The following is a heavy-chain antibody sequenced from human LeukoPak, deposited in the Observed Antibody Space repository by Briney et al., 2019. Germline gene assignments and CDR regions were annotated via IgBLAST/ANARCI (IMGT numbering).Heavy chain of an antibody. D-gene: IGHD2-15*01. CDR1: RGTFSSYT. V-gene: IGHV1-69*13. Sequence: SVKVSCKASRGTFSSYTISWVRQAPGQGLEWMGGIIPIFGTANYAQKFQGRVTITADESTSTAYMELSSLRSEDTAVYYCARGVVVVPNTPEFDIWGQGTMVTVSS. CDR3: ARGVVVVPNTPEFDI. J-gene: IGHJ3*02. CDR2: IIPIFGTA.